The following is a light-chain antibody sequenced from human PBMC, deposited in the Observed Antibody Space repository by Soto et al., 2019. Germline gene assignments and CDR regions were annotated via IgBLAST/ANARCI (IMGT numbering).Light chain of an antibody. Sequence: QSVLTQPASVSGSPGQSITISCAGTSSDVGNYKYVSWYQQHPGKAPKLMIYEVSNRPSGVSNRFSGSKSGNTASLTISGLQAEDETDYYCVSYKRSGIDVFVTGTK. V-gene: IGLV2-14*01. CDR1: SSDVGNYKY. CDR2: EVS. CDR3: VSYKRSGIDV. J-gene: IGLJ1*01.